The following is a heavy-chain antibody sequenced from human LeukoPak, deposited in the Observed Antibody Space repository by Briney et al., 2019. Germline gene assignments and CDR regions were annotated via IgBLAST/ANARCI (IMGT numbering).Heavy chain of an antibody. Sequence: GGSLRLSCAASGFTFDDYAMHWVRQAPGKGLVWVPLISWDGGSTYYADSVKGRFTISRDNSKNSLYLQMNSLRAEDTALYYCAKDLSRGDYYYYYMDVWGKGTTVTVSS. CDR3: AKDLSRGDYYYYYMDV. V-gene: IGHV3-43D*03. D-gene: IGHD3-10*01. CDR1: GFTFDDYA. CDR2: ISWDGGST. J-gene: IGHJ6*03.